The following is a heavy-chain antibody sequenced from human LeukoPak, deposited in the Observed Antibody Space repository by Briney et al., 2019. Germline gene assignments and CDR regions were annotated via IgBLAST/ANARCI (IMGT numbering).Heavy chain of an antibody. J-gene: IGHJ2*01. CDR3: ARDQGVTPYWYFDL. CDR2: FDPEDGET. D-gene: IGHD2-8*01. CDR1: GYTLTELS. V-gene: IGHV1-24*01. Sequence: ASVKVSCKVSGYTLTELSMHWVRQAPGKGLEWMGGFDPEDGETIYAQKFQGRVTITADESTSTAYMELSSLRSEDTAVYYCARDQGVTPYWYFDLWGRGTLVTVSS.